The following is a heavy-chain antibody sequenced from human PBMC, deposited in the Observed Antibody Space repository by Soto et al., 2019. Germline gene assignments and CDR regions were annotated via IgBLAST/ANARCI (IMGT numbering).Heavy chain of an antibody. CDR3: ASYYGSGIYHPKS. D-gene: IGHD3-10*01. V-gene: IGHV3-74*01. Sequence: EVQLVESGGGLVQPGGSLRLSCAASGFTFSSYWMHWVRQAPGKGLVWVARINSDGRSTSYADSVKGRFTISRDNAKNTLYLQMNSLRAEDTAVYYCASYYGSGIYHPKSWGHGTLVTVAS. CDR1: GFTFSSYW. CDR2: INSDGRST. J-gene: IGHJ5*01.